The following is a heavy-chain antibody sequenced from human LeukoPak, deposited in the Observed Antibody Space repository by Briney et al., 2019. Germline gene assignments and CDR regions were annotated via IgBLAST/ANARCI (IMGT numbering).Heavy chain of an antibody. V-gene: IGHV3-33*01. J-gene: IGHJ4*02. CDR2: IWYDGSKT. Sequence: GGSLRLSCAASGFXFSNYGIHWVRQAPGKGLEWVALIWYDGSKTYSADSVKGRFTISRDDAENTLFLQMNSLRADDTAIYYCARDACSTTSCLDYWGQGTLVTVSS. CDR3: ARDACSTTSCLDY. D-gene: IGHD2-2*01. CDR1: GFXFSNYG.